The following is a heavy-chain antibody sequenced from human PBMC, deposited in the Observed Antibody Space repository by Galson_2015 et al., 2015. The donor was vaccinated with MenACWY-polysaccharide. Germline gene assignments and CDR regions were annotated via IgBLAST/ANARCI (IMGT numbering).Heavy chain of an antibody. V-gene: IGHV4-38-2*01. CDR2: IYHSGRT. J-gene: IGHJ4*02. CDR1: GYSISSGYY. CDR3: ARVEKYSGSYYILH. Sequence: ETLSLTCAVSGYSISSGYYWGWIRQPPGKGLEWIGSIYHSGRTYYNPSFKSRVTISVDTSKNHFSLKLSSVTAADTAVYYCARVEKYSGSYYILHWGQGTLVTVSS. D-gene: IGHD1-26*01.